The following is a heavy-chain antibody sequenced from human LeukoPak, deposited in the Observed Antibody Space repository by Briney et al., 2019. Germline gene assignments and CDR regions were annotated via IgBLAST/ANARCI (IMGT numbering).Heavy chain of an antibody. J-gene: IGHJ5*02. Sequence: ASVKVSCKASGYTFTGYYMHWVRQAPGQGLEWMGWINPNSGGTNYAQKFQGRVTMTRDTSISTAYMELSRLRSDDTAVYYCARACRFSSSWYWYNWFDPWGQGTLVTVSS. CDR1: GYTFTGYY. D-gene: IGHD6-13*01. V-gene: IGHV1-2*02. CDR3: ARACRFSSSWYWYNWFDP. CDR2: INPNSGGT.